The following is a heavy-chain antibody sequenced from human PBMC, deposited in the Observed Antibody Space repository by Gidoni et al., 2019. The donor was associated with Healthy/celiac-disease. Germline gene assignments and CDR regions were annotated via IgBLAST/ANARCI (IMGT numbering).Heavy chain of an antibody. D-gene: IGHD6-19*01. Sequence: QVQLVESGGCVVQPGRSLRLSCAASGFTFSSYAMHWVRQAPGKGLEWVAVISYDGSNKYYADSVKGRFTISRDNSKNTLYLQMNSLRAEDTAVYYCASLGSGSSGPYIFDYWGQGTLVTVSS. CDR1: GFTFSSYA. CDR2: ISYDGSNK. J-gene: IGHJ4*02. CDR3: ASLGSGSSGPYIFDY. V-gene: IGHV3-30*04.